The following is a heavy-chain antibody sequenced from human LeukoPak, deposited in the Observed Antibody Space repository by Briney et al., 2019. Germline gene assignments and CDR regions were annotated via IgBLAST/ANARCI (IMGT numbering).Heavy chain of an antibody. Sequence: SETLSLTCTVSGASISSYYWSRIRQPPGKGLEWIGDIYYSGSIKYNPSLKSRVTMSVDTSKNQFSLKLSSVTAADTAIYYCARENPSGYYNRPIDYWGQGTLVTVSS. D-gene: IGHD3-22*01. CDR3: ARENPSGYYNRPIDY. CDR1: GASISSYY. CDR2: IYYSGSI. J-gene: IGHJ4*02. V-gene: IGHV4-59*01.